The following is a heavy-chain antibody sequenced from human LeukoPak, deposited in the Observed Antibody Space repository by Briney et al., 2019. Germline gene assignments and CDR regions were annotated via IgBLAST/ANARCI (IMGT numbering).Heavy chain of an antibody. V-gene: IGHV3-11*04. D-gene: IGHD6-13*01. Sequence: AGGSLRLSCAASGFTFSDYYMSWIRQAPGKGLEWVSYISSSGSTIYYADSVKGRFTISRDNAKNSLYLQMNSLRAEDTAVYYCARDRDYSSSWLSYYMDVWGKGTTVTVSS. CDR2: ISSSGSTI. J-gene: IGHJ6*03. CDR1: GFTFSDYY. CDR3: ARDRDYSSSWLSYYMDV.